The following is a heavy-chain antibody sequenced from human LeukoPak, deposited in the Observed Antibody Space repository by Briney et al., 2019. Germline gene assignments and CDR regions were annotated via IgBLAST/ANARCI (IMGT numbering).Heavy chain of an antibody. J-gene: IGHJ5*02. CDR1: GGSFSGYY. CDR3: ARGGGFWSGYYSRRNWFDP. Sequence: SETLSLTCAVYGGSFSGYYWSWIRQPPGKGLEWIGEINHSGSTNYNPSLKSRVTISVDTSKNQFSLKLSSVTAADTAVYYCARGGGFWSGYYSRRNWFDPWGQGTLVTVSS. D-gene: IGHD3-3*01. V-gene: IGHV4-34*01. CDR2: INHSGST.